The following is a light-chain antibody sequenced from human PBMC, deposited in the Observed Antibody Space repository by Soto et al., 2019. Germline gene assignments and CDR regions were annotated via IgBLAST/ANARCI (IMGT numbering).Light chain of an antibody. V-gene: IGKV3-11*01. CDR3: QQRSNWPPRLT. J-gene: IGKJ4*01. CDR1: QSVSSY. Sequence: EIVLTQSRATLSLSPGERATLSCRASQSVSSYLAWYQQKPGQAPRLLIYDASNRATGIPARFSGSGSGTDFTVTISSLEPEDFAVYYCQQRSNWPPRLTFGGGTKVEIK. CDR2: DAS.